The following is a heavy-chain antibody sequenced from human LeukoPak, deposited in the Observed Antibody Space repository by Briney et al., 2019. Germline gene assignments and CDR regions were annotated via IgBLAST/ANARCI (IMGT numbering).Heavy chain of an antibody. CDR3: ARAASIAARPVDY. CDR2: ISAYNGNT. D-gene: IGHD6-6*01. V-gene: IGHV1-18*04. Sequence: GASVKVSCKASGYTFTSYYMHWVRQSPGQGLEWMGWISAYNGNTNYAQKLQGRVTMTTDTSTSTAYMELRSLRSDDTAVYYCARAASIAARPVDYWGQGTLVTVSS. CDR1: GYTFTSYY. J-gene: IGHJ4*02.